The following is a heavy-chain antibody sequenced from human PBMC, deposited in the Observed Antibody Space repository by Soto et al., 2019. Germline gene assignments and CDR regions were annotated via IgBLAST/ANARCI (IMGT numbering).Heavy chain of an antibody. Sequence: SETLSLTCAVYGGSFSGYYWSWIRQPPGKGLEWIGEINHSGSTNYNPSLKSRVTISVDTSKNQFSLKLSSVTAADTAVYYCARIGYCSGGSCYSRRYFDYWGQGTLVTVSS. CDR2: INHSGST. CDR3: ARIGYCSGGSCYSRRYFDY. D-gene: IGHD2-15*01. V-gene: IGHV4-34*01. J-gene: IGHJ4*02. CDR1: GGSFSGYY.